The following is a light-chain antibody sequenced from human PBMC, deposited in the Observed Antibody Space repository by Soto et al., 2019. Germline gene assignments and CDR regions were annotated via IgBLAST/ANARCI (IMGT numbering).Light chain of an antibody. CDR2: RND. V-gene: IGLV1-47*01. CDR3: AAWDDSLSAVV. CDR1: SSNIGSNY. J-gene: IGLJ2*01. Sequence: QSVLTQPPSASGTPGQRVTISCSGSSSNIGSNYVYWYQQFPGSAPKLLFYRNDQRPSGVPDRFSGSKSGTSASLAISGPRSEDEADYYCAAWDDSLSAVVFGGGTKLTVL.